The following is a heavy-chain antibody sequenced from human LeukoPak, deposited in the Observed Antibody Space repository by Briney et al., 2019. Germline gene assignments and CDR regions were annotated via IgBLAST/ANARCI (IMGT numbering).Heavy chain of an antibody. CDR3: AREREHRDYFDY. Sequence: PGGSLRLSCATSGFTFSRDEMNWVRQAPGKGLEWVSYISGSGSKIYYADSVKGRFTISRDNAKNSLYLQMNSLRAEDTAVYYCAREREHRDYFDYWGQGTLVTVSS. CDR1: GFTFSRDE. V-gene: IGHV3-48*03. CDR2: ISGSGSKI. J-gene: IGHJ4*02.